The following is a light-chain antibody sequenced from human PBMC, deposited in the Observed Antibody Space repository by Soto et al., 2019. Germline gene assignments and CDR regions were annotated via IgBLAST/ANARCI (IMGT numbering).Light chain of an antibody. J-gene: IGKJ4*01. CDR3: MQALQTPLT. CDR1: QSLLHSNGYNY. Sequence: DIVMTQSPLSLPVTPGEPASISCRSSQSLLHSNGYNYLDWYLQKPGQSPQLLIYLGSNRASGVPDRFSGSGSGTDFTPKISTVEAEDVGVYYCMQALQTPLTFGGGTKVEIK. CDR2: LGS. V-gene: IGKV2-28*01.